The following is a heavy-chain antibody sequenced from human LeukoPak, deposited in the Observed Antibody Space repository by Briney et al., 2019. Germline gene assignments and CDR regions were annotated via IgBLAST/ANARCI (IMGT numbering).Heavy chain of an antibody. CDR2: INPNSGGT. CDR1: GYTFTSYY. V-gene: IGHV1-2*02. D-gene: IGHD6-19*01. CDR3: AKGLVAGHETDY. J-gene: IGHJ4*02. Sequence: ASVKVSCKASGYTFTSYYMHWVRQAPGQGLEWMGWINPNSGGTNYAQKFQGRVTMTRDTSISTAYMELSRLRSDDTAVYYCAKGLVAGHETDYWGQGTLVTVSS.